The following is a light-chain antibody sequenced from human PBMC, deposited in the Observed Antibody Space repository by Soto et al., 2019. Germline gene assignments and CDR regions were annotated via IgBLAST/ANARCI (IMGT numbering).Light chain of an antibody. CDR3: SSYAGSNNFV. CDR2: EVS. CDR1: SRDVGGYNY. V-gene: IGLV2-8*01. Sequence: QSVLTQPPSASGSPGQSVTISCTGTSRDVGGYNYVSWYQQHPGKAPKLMIYEVSERPSGVPDRFSGSKSSNTASLTVSGLQAEDEADYYCSSYAGSNNFVFGPGTKVTVL. J-gene: IGLJ1*01.